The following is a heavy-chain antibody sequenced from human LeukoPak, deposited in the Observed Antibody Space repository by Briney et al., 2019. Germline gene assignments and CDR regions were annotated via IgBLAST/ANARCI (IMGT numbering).Heavy chain of an antibody. CDR1: GFTFSTYS. CDR3: ARDSNWSPDY. D-gene: IGHD1-1*01. Sequence: GGSLRLSCAASGFTFSTYSMNWVRQAPGKGLEWVSSISSSSSYIYYADSVRGRFTISRDNAKNSLYLQMNSLRAEDTAVYYCARDSNWSPDYWGQGTLVTVSS. CDR2: ISSSSSYI. V-gene: IGHV3-21*01. J-gene: IGHJ4*02.